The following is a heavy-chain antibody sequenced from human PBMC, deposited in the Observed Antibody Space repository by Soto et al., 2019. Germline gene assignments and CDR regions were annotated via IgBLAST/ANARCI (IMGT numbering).Heavy chain of an antibody. CDR1: GFTFSSYW. Sequence: GGPLRLSCAASGFTFSSYWMSWVRQAPGKGLEWVANIKQDGSEKYYVDSVKGRFTISRDNAKNSLCLQMNSLRAEDTAVYYCAREQWLPHYYFDYWGQGTLVTVSS. CDR3: AREQWLPHYYFDY. D-gene: IGHD6-19*01. J-gene: IGHJ4*02. CDR2: IKQDGSEK. V-gene: IGHV3-7*03.